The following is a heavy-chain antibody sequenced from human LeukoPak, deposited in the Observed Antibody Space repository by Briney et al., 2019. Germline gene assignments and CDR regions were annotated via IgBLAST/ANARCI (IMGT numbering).Heavy chain of an antibody. J-gene: IGHJ4*02. CDR2: ISAGGRTT. D-gene: IGHD2-15*01. CDR3: LRCSYSGGSCPDY. Sequence: PGGSLRLSCAVSGLTFSNLKMNWVRQAPGKGLEWVSDISAGGRTTFYADSVTGRFTITRDNAKNSLYLQMSSLRVEDTAVYYCLRCSYSGGSCPDYWGQGTLVTVSS. CDR1: GLTFSNLK. V-gene: IGHV3-48*03.